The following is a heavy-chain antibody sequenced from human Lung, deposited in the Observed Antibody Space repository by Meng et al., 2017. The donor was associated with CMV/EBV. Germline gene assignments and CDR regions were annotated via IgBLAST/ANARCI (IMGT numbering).Heavy chain of an antibody. CDR3: TKGGGERVTFDAMDV. D-gene: IGHD2-21*02. J-gene: IGHJ6*02. CDR2: ISGNTGFI. CDR1: GITFDDFA. V-gene: IGHV3-9*01. Sequence: SCTASGITFDDFAMHWLRQSAGEGLEWVSGISGNTGFIGYADSVRGGIITTKDNAKKTLSLQINTRRDEDTALYYGTKGGGERVTFDAMDVWGQGTTVTVSS.